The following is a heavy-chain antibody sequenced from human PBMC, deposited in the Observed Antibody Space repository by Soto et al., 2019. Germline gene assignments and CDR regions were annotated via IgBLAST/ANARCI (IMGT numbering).Heavy chain of an antibody. D-gene: IGHD6-19*01. CDR2: ITSGSTI. V-gene: IGHV3-11*01. J-gene: IGHJ6*02. Sequence: QVQLVESGGGLVKPGGSLRLSCAASGFTFSDYYMSWIRQAPGKGPEWVSSITSGSTIYYADSVKGRFTISRDNAKNSLYLQSNSLRAEDTAVYYCATDPDSSGYYGMDVWGQGTTVTVFS. CDR3: ATDPDSSGYYGMDV. CDR1: GFTFSDYY.